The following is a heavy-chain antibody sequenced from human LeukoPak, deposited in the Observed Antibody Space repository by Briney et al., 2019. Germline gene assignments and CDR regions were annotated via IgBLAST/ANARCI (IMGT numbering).Heavy chain of an antibody. CDR1: GFTFSSYA. V-gene: IGHV3-33*08. D-gene: IGHD3-9*01. CDR3: ARDSYDILTGYPGGMDV. Sequence: GGSLRLSCAASGFTFSSYAMSWVRQAPGKGLEWVAVIWYDGSNKYYADSVKGRFTISRDNSKNTLYLQMNSLRAEDTAVYYCARDSYDILTGYPGGMDVWGQGTTVTVSS. J-gene: IGHJ6*02. CDR2: IWYDGSNK.